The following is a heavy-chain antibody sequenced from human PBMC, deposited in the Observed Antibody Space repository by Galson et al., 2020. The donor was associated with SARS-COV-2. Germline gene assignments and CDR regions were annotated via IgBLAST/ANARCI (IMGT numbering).Heavy chain of an antibody. CDR3: ARGDMGNDYFDY. D-gene: IGHD7-27*01. Sequence: GGSLRLSCAVSGFTFSNHWMHWVRQAPGKGLVWVSRIYSEGSSTSYPDSVKGRFTISGDNAKNTLYLQMNSLRAEDTAVYYCARGDMGNDYFDYWGQGTLVTVSS. CDR2: IYSEGSST. CDR1: GFTFSNHW. J-gene: IGHJ4*02. V-gene: IGHV3-74*01.